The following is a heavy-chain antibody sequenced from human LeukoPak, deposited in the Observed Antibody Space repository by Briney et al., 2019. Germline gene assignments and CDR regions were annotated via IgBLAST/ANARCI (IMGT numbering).Heavy chain of an antibody. Sequence: GKSLRLSCAASGFPFSTFGMHWVRQAPGKGMEWVAAIAYDGSVKYYPDSLKGRLTISRDNSKNTLYLQMNSLRTEDTAVYACAKDRTVVGATSFDYWGLGTLVTVSS. V-gene: IGHV3-30*04. CDR3: AKDRTVVGATSFDY. D-gene: IGHD1-26*01. CDR1: GFPFSTFG. J-gene: IGHJ4*02. CDR2: IAYDGSVK.